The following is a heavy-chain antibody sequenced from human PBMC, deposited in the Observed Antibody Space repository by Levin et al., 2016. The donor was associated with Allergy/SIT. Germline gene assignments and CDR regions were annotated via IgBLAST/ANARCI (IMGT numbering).Heavy chain of an antibody. CDR2: IRSDGSNK. Sequence: WIRQPPGKGLEWVAFIRSDGSNKNYADSVKARFTISRDNSKSTLFLQMNSLRVEDTALYYCANENYYVSSAYIDYWGQGTLVTVSS. J-gene: IGHJ4*02. CDR3: ANENYYVSSAYIDY. V-gene: IGHV3-30*02. D-gene: IGHD3-22*01.